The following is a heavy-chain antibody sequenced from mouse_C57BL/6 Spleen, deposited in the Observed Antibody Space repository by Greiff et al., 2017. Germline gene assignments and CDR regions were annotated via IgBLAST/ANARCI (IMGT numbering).Heavy chain of an antibody. CDR3: ARLRDSAWFAY. D-gene: IGHD3-3*01. Sequence: EVMLVESGGGLVQPGGSLSLSCAASGFTFTDYYMSWVRQPPGKALEWLGFIRNKANGYTTEYSASVKGRFTISRDNSQSILYLQMNALRAEDSATYYGARLRDSAWFAYWGQGTLVTVSA. V-gene: IGHV7-3*01. CDR1: GFTFTDYY. J-gene: IGHJ3*01. CDR2: IRNKANGYTT.